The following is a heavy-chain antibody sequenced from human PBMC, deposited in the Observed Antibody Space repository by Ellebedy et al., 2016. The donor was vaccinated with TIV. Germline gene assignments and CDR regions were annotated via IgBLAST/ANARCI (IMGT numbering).Heavy chain of an antibody. J-gene: IGHJ4*02. CDR3: ARDRGDSSGSPDY. CDR1: GFTFSSYA. CDR2: ISGSGGST. Sequence: GESLKISCAASGFTFSSYAMSWVRQAPGKGLEWVSAISGSGGSTYYADSVKGRFTISRDNAKNSLYLQMNSLRAEDTAVYYCARDRGDSSGSPDYWGQGTLVTVSS. D-gene: IGHD1-26*01. V-gene: IGHV3-23*01.